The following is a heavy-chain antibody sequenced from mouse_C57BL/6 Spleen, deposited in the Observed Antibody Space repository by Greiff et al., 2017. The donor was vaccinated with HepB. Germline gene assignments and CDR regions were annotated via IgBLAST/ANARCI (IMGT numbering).Heavy chain of an antibody. D-gene: IGHD1-1*01. CDR3: ARQDYYGSSKDYYAMDY. Sequence: EVKLVESGGDLVKPGGSLKLSCAASGFTFSSYGMSWVRQTPDKRLEWVATISSGGSYTYYPDSVKGRFTISRDNAKNTLYLQMSSLKSEDTAMYYCARQDYYGSSKDYYAMDYWGQGTSVTVSS. J-gene: IGHJ4*01. CDR2: ISSGGSYT. CDR1: GFTFSSYG. V-gene: IGHV5-6*01.